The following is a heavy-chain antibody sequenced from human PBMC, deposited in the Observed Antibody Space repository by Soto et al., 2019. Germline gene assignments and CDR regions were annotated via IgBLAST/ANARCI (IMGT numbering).Heavy chain of an antibody. CDR1: GYTFTIYG. CDR3: ARALGYSGYAGMDV. V-gene: IGHV1-18*01. D-gene: IGHD5-12*01. Sequence: QVQLVQSGGEVKKPGASVKVSCKASGYTFTIYGINWVRQAPGQGLEWMGWISPDNGNTNYAQELKGRVTMTTDTSTSTAYMELRSLRSDDTAVYYCARALGYSGYAGMDVWGQGTTVTVSS. CDR2: ISPDNGNT. J-gene: IGHJ6*02.